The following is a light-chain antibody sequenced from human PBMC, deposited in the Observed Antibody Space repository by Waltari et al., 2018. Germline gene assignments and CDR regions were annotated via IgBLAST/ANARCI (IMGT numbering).Light chain of an antibody. Sequence: EIVMTQSPATLSVSPGERATLSCRASQSVNSNLAWYQQKPDQAPRLLISAASTRATGIPARFSGSGSGTEFTLTISSLQSEDFAVYYCQQYNNWPPGSFGPGTKVDIK. CDR1: QSVNSN. CDR3: QQYNNWPPGS. V-gene: IGKV3-15*01. CDR2: AAS. J-gene: IGKJ3*01.